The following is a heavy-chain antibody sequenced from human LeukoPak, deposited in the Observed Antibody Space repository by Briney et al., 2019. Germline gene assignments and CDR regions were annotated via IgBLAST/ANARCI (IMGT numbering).Heavy chain of an antibody. CDR1: GGTFSSYA. CDR2: IIPIFGTA. Sequence: GASVKVSCKASGGTFSSYAISWVRQAPGQGLEWMGGIIPIFGTANYAQKFQGRVTITADKSTSTAYMELSSLRSEDTAVYYCAREDPYGSGSFDAFDIWGQGTMVTVSS. V-gene: IGHV1-69*06. J-gene: IGHJ3*02. D-gene: IGHD3-10*01. CDR3: AREDPYGSGSFDAFDI.